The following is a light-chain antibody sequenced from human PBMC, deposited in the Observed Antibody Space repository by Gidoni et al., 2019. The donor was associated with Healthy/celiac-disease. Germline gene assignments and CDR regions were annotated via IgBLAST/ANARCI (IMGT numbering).Light chain of an antibody. Sequence: PKLMIYDVSNRPSGVSNRFSGSKSGNTASLTISGLQAEDEADYYCSSYTSSSRVFGTGTKVTVL. CDR2: DVS. CDR3: SSYTSSSRV. V-gene: IGLV2-14*03. J-gene: IGLJ1*01.